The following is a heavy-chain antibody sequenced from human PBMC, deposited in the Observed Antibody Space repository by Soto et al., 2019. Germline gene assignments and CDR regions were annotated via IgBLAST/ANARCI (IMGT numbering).Heavy chain of an antibody. Sequence: EVQLVESGGGLVKPGGSLKVSCAASGFTFRSYGMNWVRQAPGKGLEWVSSISSSSTYIYYADSVKGRFTISRDNAKNSLYLQMHSLRVEDTAGYYCARDLGGDFSGSYYYFDYWGQGTLVTVSS. CDR3: ARDLGGDFSGSYYYFDY. J-gene: IGHJ4*02. CDR1: GFTFRSYG. V-gene: IGHV3-21*06. CDR2: ISSSSTYI. D-gene: IGHD1-26*01.